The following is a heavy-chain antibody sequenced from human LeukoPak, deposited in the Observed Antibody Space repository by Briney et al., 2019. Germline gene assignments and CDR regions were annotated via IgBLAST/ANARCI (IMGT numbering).Heavy chain of an antibody. CDR2: IYYSGST. D-gene: IGHD3-10*01. V-gene: IGHV4-39*01. J-gene: IGHJ6*03. CDR1: GGSISSSSYY. Sequence: SETLSLTCTVSGGSISSSSYYWGWIRQPPGKGLEWIGSIYYSGSTYYNPSLKSRVTISVDTSKNQFSLKLSSVTAADTAVYYCARLSRGVRGALRTPLNYYYYYMDVWGKGTTVTISS. CDR3: ARLSRGVRGALRTPLNYYYYYMDV.